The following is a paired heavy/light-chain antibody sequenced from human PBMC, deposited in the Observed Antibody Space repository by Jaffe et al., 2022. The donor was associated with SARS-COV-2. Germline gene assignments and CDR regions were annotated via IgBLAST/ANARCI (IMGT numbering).Heavy chain of an antibody. D-gene: IGHD5-18*01. CDR1: GFSFSRYA. J-gene: IGHJ4*02. CDR2: MSYDGSNK. Sequence: QEQLVESGGGVVQLGRSLRLSCAASGFSFSRYAMYWVRQAPGKGLEWVAVMSYDGSNKYYADSVKGRFTISRDNSKNTLYLQMNSLRAEDTAVYYCARDTRDYNYGYGIDYWGQGTLVTVSS. V-gene: IGHV3-30*03. CDR3: ARDTRDYNYGYGIDY.
Light chain of an antibody. CDR3: GTWDSSLSVGV. CDR1: SSNIGNNY. J-gene: IGLJ3*02. Sequence: QSVLTQPPSVSAAPGQKVTISCSGSSSNIGNNYVSWYQQLPGTAPKLLIYDNNKRPSGIPDRFSGSKSGTSATLGITGLQTGDEADYYCGTWDSSLSVGVFGGGTKLTVL. V-gene: IGLV1-51*01. CDR2: DNN.